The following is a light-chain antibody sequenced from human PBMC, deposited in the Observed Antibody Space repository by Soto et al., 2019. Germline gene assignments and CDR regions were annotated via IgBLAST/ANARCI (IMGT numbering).Light chain of an antibody. J-gene: IGKJ1*01. Sequence: EIVLTQSPATLSVSPGDGATLSCRASQSVNRDFAWYQQKPGQAPRLLVYGVSTRAAGIPSRFSGSGSGTEFTLSVSSLQSEDSAVYFCHQYNQWPRTFGQGTRVEIK. V-gene: IGKV3-15*01. CDR3: HQYNQWPRT. CDR2: GVS. CDR1: QSVNRD.